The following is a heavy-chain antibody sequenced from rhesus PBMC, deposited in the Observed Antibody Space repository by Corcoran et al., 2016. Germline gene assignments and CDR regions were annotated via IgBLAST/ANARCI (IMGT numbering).Heavy chain of an antibody. CDR2: ISEDGSKR. CDR3: AREPGYSGCRSFDY. J-gene: IGHJ4*01. Sequence: EVQLVESGGGLVQSGGSLRLSCAASGFTFSSYGMHWVRQAPGKGLEWVAVISEDGSKRYYADCVNERFTISRGSAKSMLYLQMSSLELEDTAVYYCAREPGYSGCRSFDYWRQEVLVTVSS. D-gene: IGHD5-42*01. V-gene: IGHV3-54*02. CDR1: GFTFSSYG.